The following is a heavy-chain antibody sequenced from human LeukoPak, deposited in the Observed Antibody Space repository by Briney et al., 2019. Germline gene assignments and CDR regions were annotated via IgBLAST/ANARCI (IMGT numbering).Heavy chain of an antibody. J-gene: IGHJ5*02. V-gene: IGHV4-34*01. D-gene: IGHD2-15*01. CDR2: INHSGST. CDR3: ARRFQYCSGGSCQRSDP. CDR1: GGSFSGYY. Sequence: PSETLSLTCAVYGGSFSGYYWSWIRQPPGKGLEWIGEINHSGSTNYNPSLKSRVTISVDTSKNQFSLKLSSVTAADTAVYYCARRFQYCSGGSCQRSDPWGQGTLVTVSS.